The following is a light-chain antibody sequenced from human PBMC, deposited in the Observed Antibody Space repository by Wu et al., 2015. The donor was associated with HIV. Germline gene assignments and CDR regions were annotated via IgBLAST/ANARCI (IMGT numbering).Light chain of an antibody. J-gene: IGKJ1*01. Sequence: EIVLTQSPGTLSLSIGERATLSCRASQSVSSNYLAWYQQKPGQAPRLLVYGTSRRATGIPDRFSGSGSGTDCTLTISRLESEDFGLYYCQQYGVTTWTFGRGDQGGDQT. CDR1: QSVSSNY. V-gene: IGKV3-20*01. CDR3: QQYGVTTWT. CDR2: GTS.